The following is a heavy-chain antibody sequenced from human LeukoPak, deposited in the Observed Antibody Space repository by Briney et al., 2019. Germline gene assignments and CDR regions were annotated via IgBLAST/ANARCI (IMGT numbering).Heavy chain of an antibody. V-gene: IGHV1-18*01. CDR3: AKDRGWQYADYETVAVEH. CDR1: GYTFTNYG. CDR2: ISVYTGKT. Sequence: GASVTVSCKASGYTFTNYGISWVRQAPGQGLEWMGWISVYTGKTYYAQKFQARVTMTTDTSTTTAYMELRSLRSDDTAEYYCAKDRGWQYADYETVAVEHWGQGTLVTVSS. J-gene: IGHJ4*02. D-gene: IGHD4-17*01.